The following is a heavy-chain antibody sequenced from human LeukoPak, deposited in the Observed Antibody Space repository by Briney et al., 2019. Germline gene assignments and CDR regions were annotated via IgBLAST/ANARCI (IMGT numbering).Heavy chain of an antibody. D-gene: IGHD6-13*01. CDR2: IHSGGST. J-gene: IGHJ4*02. CDR3: ASQYSSSWSFDY. Sequence: GGSLRLSYAVSGFTVTNDYMNWVRQAPGKGLEWVSVIHSGGSTYYADSVKGRFTISRDNSKNTLFLQMNSLRAEDTAVYYCASQYSSSWSFDYWGQGTLVTVSS. CDR1: GFTVTNDY. V-gene: IGHV3-53*01.